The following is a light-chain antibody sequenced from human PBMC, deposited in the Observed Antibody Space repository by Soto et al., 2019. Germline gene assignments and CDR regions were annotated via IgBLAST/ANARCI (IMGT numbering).Light chain of an antibody. CDR2: KAS. CDR3: QQYNSYALT. J-gene: IGKJ3*01. CDR1: QSISSW. Sequence: DIQMTQSPPTLSASAGDRVTLTCRASQSISSWLAGYQQNPGKAPTLLIYKASNFESGVPSRFSGSGSATKFTLPISSWQPDEVAANYCQQYNSYALTFGRGTKVDIK. V-gene: IGKV1-5*03.